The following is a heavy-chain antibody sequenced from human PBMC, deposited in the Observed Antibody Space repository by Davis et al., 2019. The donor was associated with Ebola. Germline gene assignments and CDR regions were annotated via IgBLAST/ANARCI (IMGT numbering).Heavy chain of an antibody. CDR3: AREGARAYDFWSGRDYYGMDV. J-gene: IGHJ6*02. V-gene: IGHV1-18*01. CDR1: GYTFTSYD. CDR2: ISAYNGNT. D-gene: IGHD3-3*01. Sequence: AASVKVSCKASGYTFTSYDINWVRQATGQGLEWMGWISAYNGNTNYAQKLQGRVTMTTDTSTSTAYMELRSLRSDDTAVYYCAREGARAYDFWSGRDYYGMDVWGQGTTVTVSS.